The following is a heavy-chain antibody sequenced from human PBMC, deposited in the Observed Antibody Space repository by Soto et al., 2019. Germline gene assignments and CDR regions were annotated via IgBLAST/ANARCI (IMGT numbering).Heavy chain of an antibody. D-gene: IGHD3-10*01. Sequence: PGGSLRLSCAASGFTFSSYSMNWVRQAPGKGLEWVSYISSSSSTIYYADSVKGRFTISRDNAKNSLYLQMNSLRAEDTAVYYCARDLSLLLWFGDGWGQGTLVTVSS. CDR3: ARDLSLLLWFGDG. CDR2: ISSSSSTI. V-gene: IGHV3-48*01. CDR1: GFTFSSYS. J-gene: IGHJ4*02.